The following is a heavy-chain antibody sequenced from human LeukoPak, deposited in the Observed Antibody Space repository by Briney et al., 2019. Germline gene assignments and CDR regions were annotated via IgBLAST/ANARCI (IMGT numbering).Heavy chain of an antibody. V-gene: IGHV3-23*01. D-gene: IGHD6-19*01. CDR2: ISGSGGST. J-gene: IGHJ6*03. CDR3: ARDMGYSSGWYVYYYYMDV. CDR1: GFSFSNYA. Sequence: GGSLRLSCAASGFSFSNYAMSWVRQAPGKGLEWVSDISGSGGSTYYADSVKGRFTISRDNAKNSLYLQMNSLRAEDTAVYYCARDMGYSSGWYVYYYYMDVWGKGTTVTVSS.